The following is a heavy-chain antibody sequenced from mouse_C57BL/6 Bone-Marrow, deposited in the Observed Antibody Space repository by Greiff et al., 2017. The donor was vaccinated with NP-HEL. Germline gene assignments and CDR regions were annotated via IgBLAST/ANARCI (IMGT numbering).Heavy chain of an antibody. CDR2: IDPSDSET. Sequence: VQLQQPGAELVRPGSSVKLSCKASGYTFTSYWMHWVKQRPIQGLEWIGNIDPSDSETHYNQKFKDKATLTVDKSSSTAYMQLSSLTSEDSAVYYCAYYSVGAMDYWGQGTSVTVSS. CDR3: AYYSVGAMDY. J-gene: IGHJ4*01. CDR1: GYTFTSYW. V-gene: IGHV1-52*01. D-gene: IGHD1-1*01.